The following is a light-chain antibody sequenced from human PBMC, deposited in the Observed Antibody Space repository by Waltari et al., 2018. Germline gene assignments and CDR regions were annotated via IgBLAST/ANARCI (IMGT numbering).Light chain of an antibody. V-gene: IGKV4-1*01. J-gene: IGKJ4*01. CDR3: QQYYTTPLT. CDR1: QSVLYNSNNKNY. Sequence: DIVMTQSPDSLAVSLGERATINCKSSQSVLYNSNNKNYLAWYQQKPGQSPKLLIYCASTRESGVPDRFSVSGSVTDFTLTISSLQAEDVAVYYCQQYYTTPLTFGGGTTVEIK. CDR2: CAS.